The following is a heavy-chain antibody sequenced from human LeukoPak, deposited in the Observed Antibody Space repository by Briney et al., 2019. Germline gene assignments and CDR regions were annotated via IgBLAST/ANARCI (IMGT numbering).Heavy chain of an antibody. D-gene: IGHD6-19*01. Sequence: GESLKISCKGSGYSFTSYWIGWVRQMPGKGLEWMGIIYPGDSDTRYSPSFQGQVTISADKSISTAYLQWSSLKASDTAMYYCARVYSSGWYGGRIDYWGQGTLVTVSS. CDR2: IYPGDSDT. V-gene: IGHV5-51*01. CDR3: ARVYSSGWYGGRIDY. CDR1: GYSFTSYW. J-gene: IGHJ4*02.